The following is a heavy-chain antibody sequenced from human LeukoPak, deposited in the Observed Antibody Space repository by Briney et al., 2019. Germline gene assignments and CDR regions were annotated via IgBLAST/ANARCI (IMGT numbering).Heavy chain of an antibody. J-gene: IGHJ4*02. Sequence: GGSLRLSCAASGFTFSSYGMHWVRQAPGKGLEWVAFIRYDGSNKYYADSVKGRFTISRDNSKNTLYLQMNSLRAEDTAVYYCATLRFLEWSNWGQGTLVTVSS. V-gene: IGHV3-30*02. CDR3: ATLRFLEWSN. CDR2: IRYDGSNK. D-gene: IGHD3-3*01. CDR1: GFTFSSYG.